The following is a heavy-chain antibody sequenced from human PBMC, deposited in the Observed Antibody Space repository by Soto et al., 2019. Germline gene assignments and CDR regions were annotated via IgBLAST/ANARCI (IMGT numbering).Heavy chain of an antibody. J-gene: IGHJ3*02. Sequence: PGESLKLSCKGSGYSFTNVWVGWVRQMPGKGLEWMGIIYPADSHTRYSPSFQGQVTISADKSISTAYLQWSSLKASDTAMYYCARRAYSSGWNDAFDIWGQGTMVTVS. V-gene: IGHV5-51*01. CDR1: GYSFTNVW. D-gene: IGHD6-19*01. CDR3: ARRAYSSGWNDAFDI. CDR2: IYPADSHT.